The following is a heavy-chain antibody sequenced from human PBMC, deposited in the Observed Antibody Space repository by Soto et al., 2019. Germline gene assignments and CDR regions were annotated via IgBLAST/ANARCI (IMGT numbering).Heavy chain of an antibody. CDR2: ISYSGST. J-gene: IGHJ6*02. V-gene: IGHV4-31*03. CDR1: GGSISSGGYY. Sequence: SETLSLTCTVSGGSISSGGYYWSWIRQHPGTGLEWIGYISYSGSTYYNPSLKSRVTISVDTSKNQFSLKLSSVTAADTAVYYCARARHLGYCSSTSCYAVSGYYYYGMDVWGQGTTVTVSS. D-gene: IGHD2-2*01. CDR3: ARARHLGYCSSTSCYAVSGYYYYGMDV.